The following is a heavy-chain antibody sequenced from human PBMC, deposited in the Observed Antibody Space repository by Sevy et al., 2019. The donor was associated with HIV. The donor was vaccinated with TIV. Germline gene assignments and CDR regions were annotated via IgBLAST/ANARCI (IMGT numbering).Heavy chain of an antibody. J-gene: IGHJ5*01. V-gene: IGHV3-33*01. CDR1: GFTFRSFS. D-gene: IGHD6-13*01. CDR3: ARDAARVIVPPAGFDS. CDR2: IWYDGRTE. Sequence: GGSLRLSCVASGFTFRSFSMHWVRQAPGKGLEWVAAIWYDGRTERYADSVQGRLTISRDKSKKTLHLQMTSLRAEDTALYYCARDAARVIVPPAGFDSWGQGTLVTVSS.